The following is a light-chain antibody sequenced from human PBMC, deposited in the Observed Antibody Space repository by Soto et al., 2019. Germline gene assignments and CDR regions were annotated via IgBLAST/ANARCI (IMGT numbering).Light chain of an antibody. V-gene: IGLV2-8*01. Sequence: QSALTQPPSASGSPGQSVTIPCTGTSSDVGGYNYVSWYQQHPGKAPKLMIYEVSKRPSGVPDRFSGSKSGNTASLTVSGLQAEDEADYYCSSYAGSNNLVFGGGNKVTVL. J-gene: IGLJ2*01. CDR3: SSYAGSNNLV. CDR2: EVS. CDR1: SSDVGGYNY.